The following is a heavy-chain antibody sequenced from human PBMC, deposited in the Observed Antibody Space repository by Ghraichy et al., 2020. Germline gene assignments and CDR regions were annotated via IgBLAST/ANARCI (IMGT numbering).Heavy chain of an antibody. V-gene: IGHV3-49*03. CDR2: IRSTPHGGTT. J-gene: IGHJ4*02. D-gene: IGHD3-16*01. CDR3: TIDRRYTDRSDSFYALQY. CDR1: GFKFGDYA. Sequence: GGSLRLSCNTSGFKFGDYAMSWFRQAPGKGLEWISYIRSTPHGGTTEYAASVKDRFTISRDDSKSIAYLQMTSLKTEDTAIYYCTIDRRYTDRSDSFYALQYWGQGALVTVHS.